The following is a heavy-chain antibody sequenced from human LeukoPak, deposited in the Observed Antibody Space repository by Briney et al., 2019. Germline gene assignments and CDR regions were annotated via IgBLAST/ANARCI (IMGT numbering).Heavy chain of an antibody. CDR2: FDPEDGET. Sequence: GGSLRLSCAASGFTFSSYAMSWVRQAPGKGLEWMGGFDPEDGETIYAQKFQGRVAMTEDTSTDTAYMELSSLRSEDTAVYYCATGRFLHPTYYFDYWGQGTLVTVSS. V-gene: IGHV1-24*01. J-gene: IGHJ4*02. CDR3: ATGRFLHPTYYFDY. D-gene: IGHD3-3*01. CDR1: GFTFSSYA.